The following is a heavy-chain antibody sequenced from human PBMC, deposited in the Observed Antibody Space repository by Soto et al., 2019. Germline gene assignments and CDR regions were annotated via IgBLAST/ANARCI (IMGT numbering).Heavy chain of an antibody. V-gene: IGHV3-23*01. J-gene: IGHJ6*02. CDR1: GFTFSSYA. CDR3: AKDRLPSASAVGTGMDV. CDR2: ISGSGGST. D-gene: IGHD1-1*01. Sequence: PGGSLRLSCAASGFTFSSYAMSWVRQAPGKGLEWVSAISGSGGSTYYADSVKGRFTISRDNSKNTLYLQMNSLRAEDTAVYYCAKDRLPSASAVGTGMDVWGQGTTVTVSS.